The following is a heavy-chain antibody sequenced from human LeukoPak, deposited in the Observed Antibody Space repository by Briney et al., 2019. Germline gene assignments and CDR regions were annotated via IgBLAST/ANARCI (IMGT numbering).Heavy chain of an antibody. CDR3: ARLATRETDY. Sequence: GASVKVSCKASGYTFTDYGLNWVRQAPGQGLEWMGWIHPSTGNPTYAQGFTGRFVFSLDTSVSTAYLQIRSLKADDTAMYYCARLATRETDYWGQGTLVTVSS. D-gene: IGHD1-1*01. CDR2: IHPSTGNP. CDR1: GYTFTDYG. J-gene: IGHJ4*02. V-gene: IGHV7-4-1*02.